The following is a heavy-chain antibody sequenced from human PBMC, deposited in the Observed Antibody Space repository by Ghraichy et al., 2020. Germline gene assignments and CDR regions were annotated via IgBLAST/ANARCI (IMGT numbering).Heavy chain of an antibody. J-gene: IGHJ4*02. Sequence: GESLNISCAASGFTFDDYTMHWVRQAPGKGLEWVSLISWDGGSTYYADSVKGRFTISRDNSKNSLYLQMNSLRTEDTALYYCAKDLTNMLVGLFEYWGQGTLVTVSS. CDR2: ISWDGGST. CDR3: AKDLTNMLVGLFEY. CDR1: GFTFDDYT. V-gene: IGHV3-43*01. D-gene: IGHD6-6*01.